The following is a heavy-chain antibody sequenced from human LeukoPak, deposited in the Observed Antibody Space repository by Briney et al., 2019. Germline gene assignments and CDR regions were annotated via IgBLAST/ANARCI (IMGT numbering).Heavy chain of an antibody. CDR1: GFTFSSYW. Sequence: GGSLRLSCAASGFTFSSYWMSWVRQAPGKGLEWVAHIKQDGSEKYYVDSVKGRFTISRDNAKNSLYLQMNSLRAEDTAVYYCARHLVGATGGFDYWGQGTLVTVSS. D-gene: IGHD1-26*01. J-gene: IGHJ4*02. V-gene: IGHV3-7*03. CDR3: ARHLVGATGGFDY. CDR2: IKQDGSEK.